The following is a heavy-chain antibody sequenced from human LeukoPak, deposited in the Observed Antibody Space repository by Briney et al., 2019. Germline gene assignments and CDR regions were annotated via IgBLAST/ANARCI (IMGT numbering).Heavy chain of an antibody. CDR1: GYTFTGYY. CDR3: ARAGGGSSGWPFDY. J-gene: IGHJ4*02. D-gene: IGHD6-19*01. Sequence: ASVKVSCTASGYTFTGYYMPSVRQAPGQRLEWMGWINPNIGGTNYAQKFQGRVTMTRDTSISTAYMELSRLRSDDPAVYYCARAGGGSSGWPFDYWGQGTLVTVSS. CDR2: INPNIGGT. V-gene: IGHV1-2*02.